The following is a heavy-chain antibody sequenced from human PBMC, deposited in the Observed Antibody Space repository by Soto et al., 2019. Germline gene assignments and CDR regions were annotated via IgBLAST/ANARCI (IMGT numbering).Heavy chain of an antibody. V-gene: IGHV1-2*04. Sequence: ASVKVSCKASGYTFTGYYMHWVRQAPGQGLEWMGWINHNSGGTNYAQKFQGWVTMTRDTSISTAYMELSRLRSDDTAVYYCARDLGITGTTPYYYGMDVWGQGTTVTVSS. CDR2: INHNSGGT. D-gene: IGHD1-20*01. J-gene: IGHJ6*02. CDR1: GYTFTGYY. CDR3: ARDLGITGTTPYYYGMDV.